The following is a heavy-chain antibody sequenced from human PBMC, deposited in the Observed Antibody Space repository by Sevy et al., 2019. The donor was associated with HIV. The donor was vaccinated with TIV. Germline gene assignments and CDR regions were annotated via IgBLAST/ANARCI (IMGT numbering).Heavy chain of an antibody. J-gene: IGHJ4*01. Sequence: GGYLRLSCAASGFTFSSYAMHWVRQAPGKGLEWVAVISYDGSNKYYADSVKGRFTISRDNSKNTLYLQMNSLRAEDTAVYYCARASEHSRVWYFDYWGHGTLVTVSS. D-gene: IGHD6-6*01. CDR2: ISYDGSNK. CDR1: GFTFSSYA. CDR3: ARASEHSRVWYFDY. V-gene: IGHV3-30-3*01.